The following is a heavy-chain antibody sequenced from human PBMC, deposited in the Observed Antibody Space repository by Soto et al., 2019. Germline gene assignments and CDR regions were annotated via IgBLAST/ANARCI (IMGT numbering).Heavy chain of an antibody. CDR3: ARGNTMVRGVSVLSYYYGMDV. CDR1: GDSVTSHY. J-gene: IGHJ6*02. Sequence: PSETLSLTCSFSGDSVTSHYLTWIRQSPEKGLEWIGYMHYTGFSHYNPSLKSRLTISVDRSKNQFTLQLTSVTVEDTAVYYCARGNTMVRGVSVLSYYYGMDVWGQGTTVTVSS. CDR2: MHYTGFS. D-gene: IGHD3-10*01. V-gene: IGHV4-59*02.